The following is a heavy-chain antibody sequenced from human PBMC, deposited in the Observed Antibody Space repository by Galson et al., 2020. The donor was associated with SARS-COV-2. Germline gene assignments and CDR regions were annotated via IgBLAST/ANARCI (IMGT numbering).Heavy chain of an antibody. Sequence: QLGESLKISCAASGFTFSSYGMHWVRQAPGKGLEWVAVIWYDGSNKYYADSVKGRFTISRDNSKNTLYLQMNSLRAEDTAVYYCAKDGHDYGGYFDYWGQGTLVTVSS. CDR1: GFTFSSYG. V-gene: IGHV3-33*06. D-gene: IGHD4-17*01. CDR2: IWYDGSNK. CDR3: AKDGHDYGGYFDY. J-gene: IGHJ4*02.